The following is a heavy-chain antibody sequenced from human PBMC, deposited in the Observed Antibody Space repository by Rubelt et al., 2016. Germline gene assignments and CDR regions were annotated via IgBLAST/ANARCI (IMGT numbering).Heavy chain of an antibody. CDR1: GFTFSSYW. J-gene: IGHJ4*02. V-gene: IGHV3-7*04. Sequence: EVQLVESGGGLVQPGGSLRLSCAASGFTFSSYWMSWVRQAPGKGLEWVANIKQDGSEKHYADSVEGRFTVSRDNAKNSLYLQMNSLRAEDTAIYYCARGIGGAGNAYEYWGQGTLVTVSS. D-gene: IGHD6-19*01. CDR3: ARGIGGAGNAYEY. CDR2: IKQDGSEK.